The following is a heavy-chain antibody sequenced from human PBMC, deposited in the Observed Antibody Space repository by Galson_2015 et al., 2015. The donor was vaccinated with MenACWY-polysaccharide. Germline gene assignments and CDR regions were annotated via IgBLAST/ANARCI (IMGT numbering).Heavy chain of an antibody. CDR1: GFSFSDYY. CDR3: ARTMRTYCGGDRYYYYYMDV. V-gene: IGHV3-11*01. CDR2: ISTGSANI. Sequence: SLRLSCAASGFSFSDYYMTWIRQAPGKGLEWVSYISTGSANIFYGDSVRGRFTISRDNAKNSLYLQMNTLRVEDTAVYYCARTMRTYCGGDRYYYYYMDVWGKGTTVTVSS. J-gene: IGHJ6*03. D-gene: IGHD2-21*01.